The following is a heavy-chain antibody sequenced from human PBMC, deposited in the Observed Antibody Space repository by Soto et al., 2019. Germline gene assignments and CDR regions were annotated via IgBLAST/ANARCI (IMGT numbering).Heavy chain of an antibody. Sequence: GGSLRLSCEASGFTFSSYPMSWVRQAPGKGLEWISGITGGGTNAYYADSVKGRITISRDNSKKTMYLQLNSLRAEDTAVYYCAKEAARPGPCDSWGQGTLVTVSS. CDR1: GFTFSSYP. CDR3: AKEAARPGPCDS. V-gene: IGHV3-23*01. D-gene: IGHD6-6*01. J-gene: IGHJ4*02. CDR2: ITGGGTNA.